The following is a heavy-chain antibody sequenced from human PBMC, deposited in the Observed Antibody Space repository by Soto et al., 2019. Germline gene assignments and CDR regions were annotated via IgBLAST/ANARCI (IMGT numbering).Heavy chain of an antibody. V-gene: IGHV3-23*01. CDR1: VFTFSNYA. CDR2: ISGSGDST. D-gene: IGHD3-3*01. J-gene: IGHJ4*02. CDR3: AKDTPKEWLLVFKY. Sequence: GGSLRLSCACSVFTFSNYAMSCVRHSPGKGLEWVSAISGSGDSTYYANSVKGRFTISRDNSKNTLYLQMNSLRAEDTAVYYCAKDTPKEWLLVFKYLRQGTLVSVSS.